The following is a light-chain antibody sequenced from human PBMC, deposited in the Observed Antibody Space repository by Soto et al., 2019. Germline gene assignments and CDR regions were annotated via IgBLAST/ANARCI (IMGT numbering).Light chain of an antibody. J-gene: IGLJ1*01. V-gene: IGLV2-14*01. Sequence: QPALTQPASVSGSPGQSITISCTGTSSDIGSYDYVSWYQQHPGKAPNLIIYEVTDRPSGVSNRFSGSKSGNTASLTISGLQAEDEADYYCSSFTSTSTRLFGSGTKLTVL. CDR2: EVT. CDR3: SSFTSTSTRL. CDR1: SSDIGSYDY.